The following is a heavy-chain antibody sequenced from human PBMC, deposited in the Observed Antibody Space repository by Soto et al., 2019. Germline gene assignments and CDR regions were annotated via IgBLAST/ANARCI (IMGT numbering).Heavy chain of an antibody. D-gene: IGHD3-22*01. CDR2: IKPDGSEK. Sequence: GGSLRLSCAASGFTFNTYWMSWVRQAPGKGLEWVANIKPDGSEKWYVDSVKGRFTISRDNAKNSLYLQMNSLRAEDTAVYFSARGDYYDTSGPFSDAFDIWGQGTMVTVSS. CDR3: ARGDYYDTSGPFSDAFDI. V-gene: IGHV3-7*04. J-gene: IGHJ3*02. CDR1: GFTFNTYW.